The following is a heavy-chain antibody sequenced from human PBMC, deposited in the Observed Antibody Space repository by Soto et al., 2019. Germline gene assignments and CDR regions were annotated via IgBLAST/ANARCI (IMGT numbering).Heavy chain of an antibody. D-gene: IGHD3-3*01. CDR1: GFTFSSYS. Sequence: GGSLRLSCAASGFTFSSYSMNWVRQAPGKGLEWVSSISSSSSYIYYADSVKGRFTISRDNAKNSLYLQMNSLRAEDTAVYYCAKEIYYDFLYYYYGMDVWGQGTLVTVSS. CDR2: ISSSSSYI. V-gene: IGHV3-21*01. CDR3: AKEIYYDFLYYYYGMDV. J-gene: IGHJ6*02.